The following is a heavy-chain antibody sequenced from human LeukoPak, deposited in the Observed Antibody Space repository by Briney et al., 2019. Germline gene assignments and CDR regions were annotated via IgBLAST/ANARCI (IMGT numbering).Heavy chain of an antibody. Sequence: SETLSLTCSLSGGSLSSGDYYWNWIRQPPGKGLEWVGYIYYSGSTNYNPSLKSRLSISVDRSKNQFSLKLKSVTAADTAVYYCARDNSALDYWGQGTLVTVSS. CDR2: IYYSGST. D-gene: IGHD2-21*01. J-gene: IGHJ4*02. CDR1: GGSLSSGDYY. CDR3: ARDNSALDY. V-gene: IGHV4-61*08.